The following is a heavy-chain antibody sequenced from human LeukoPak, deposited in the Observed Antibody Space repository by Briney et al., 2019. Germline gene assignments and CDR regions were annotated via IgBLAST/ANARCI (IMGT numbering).Heavy chain of an antibody. D-gene: IGHD6-19*01. CDR3: AKDPRLAVAGPCDY. CDR1: GFTFSSYG. J-gene: IGHJ4*02. V-gene: IGHV3-30*02. Sequence: GGSLRLSCAASGFTFSSYGMHWVRQAPGKGLEWVAFIRYDGNNKYYADSVKGRFTISRDNSKNTLYLQMNSLRAEDTAVYYCAKDPRLAVAGPCDYWGQGTLVTVSS. CDR2: IRYDGNNK.